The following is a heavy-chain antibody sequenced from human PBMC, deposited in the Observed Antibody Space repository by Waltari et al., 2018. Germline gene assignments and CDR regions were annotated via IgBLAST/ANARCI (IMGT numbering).Heavy chain of an antibody. Sequence: EVQLLQSGGGLVQPGGSLRLSCAASGFTFRTYAMYWVRQAPGRGEEWVSSISRSGRKGYYIESVKGRFTSSRDNSKNTLDREVNGLSVEDTGTYYCAKRGGTGPVAVAGIHCDYWGRGTLVTVSS. CDR3: AKRGGTGPVAVAGIHCDY. D-gene: IGHD6-19*01. V-gene: IGHV3-23*01. J-gene: IGHJ4*02. CDR2: ISRSGRKG. CDR1: GFTFRTYA.